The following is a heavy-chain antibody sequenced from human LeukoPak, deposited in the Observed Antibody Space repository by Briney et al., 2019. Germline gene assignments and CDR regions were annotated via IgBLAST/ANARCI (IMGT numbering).Heavy chain of an antibody. CDR1: GFTFSSYA. CDR3: VKSSSIVVLIAATV. CDR2: ISGSDTDT. Sequence: PGGSLRLSCAASGFTFSSYAMSWVRQAPGKGLEWVSTISGSDTDTYYTDSVKGRFTISRDNSKDTLYLQMNSLRAEDTAVYYYVKSSSIVVLIAATVWGRGTLVTVSS. J-gene: IGHJ4*02. D-gene: IGHD2-15*01. V-gene: IGHV3-23*01.